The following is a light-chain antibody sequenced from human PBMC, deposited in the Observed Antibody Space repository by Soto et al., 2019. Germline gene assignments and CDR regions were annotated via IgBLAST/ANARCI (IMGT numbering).Light chain of an antibody. V-gene: IGKV3-15*01. CDR2: GAS. J-gene: IGKJ1*01. Sequence: EIVMTQSPATLSVSPGERVTLSCRASQSVSSKLAWYQQKPGQAPRLLIYGASTRATGIPARFSGSGSGTEFTLTISSLQSEDFAVYYCQQYNNGPPTFGQGTNVEIK. CDR1: QSVSSK. CDR3: QQYNNGPPT.